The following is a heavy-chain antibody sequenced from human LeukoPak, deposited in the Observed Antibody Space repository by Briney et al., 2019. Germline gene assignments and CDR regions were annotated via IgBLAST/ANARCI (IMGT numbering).Heavy chain of an antibody. J-gene: IGHJ1*01. CDR2: IYYGGST. Sequence: PSETLSLTCTVSGGSISSYYWSWIRQPPGKGLEWIGYIYYGGSTNYNPSLKSRVTISVDTSKNQFSLKLSSVTAADTAVYYCARGSLRPEYFQHWGQGTLVTVSS. CDR1: GGSISSYY. V-gene: IGHV4-59*01. CDR3: ARGSLRPEYFQH.